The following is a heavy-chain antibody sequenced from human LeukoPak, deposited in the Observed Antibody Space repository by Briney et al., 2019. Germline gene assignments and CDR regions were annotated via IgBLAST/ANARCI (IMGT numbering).Heavy chain of an antibody. CDR1: GGSFSGYY. CDR3: ARGLEYSSSSSAFDI. V-gene: IGHV4-34*01. J-gene: IGHJ3*02. Sequence: PSETLSLTCAVYGGSFSGYYWSWTRQPPGKGLEWIGEINHSGSTHYNPSLKSRVTISVDTSKHQFSLKLSSVTAADTAVYYCARGLEYSSSSSAFDIWGQGTMVTVSS. CDR2: INHSGST. D-gene: IGHD6-6*01.